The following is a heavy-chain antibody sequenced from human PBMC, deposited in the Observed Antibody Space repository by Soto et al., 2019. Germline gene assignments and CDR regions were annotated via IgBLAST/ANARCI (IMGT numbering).Heavy chain of an antibody. J-gene: IGHJ4*02. V-gene: IGHV3-33*01. CDR1: GFTFSSHD. CDR2: IRYDGSNK. Sequence: QVQLVESGGGVVQPGRSLRLSCAGSGFTFSSHDMHWVRQAPGKGLEWVAVIRYDGSNKYYADSVKGRFTISRDNSKNALYLQMHSLRAEDTAVYYCARPHSGSESEFDYWGQGTLVTVSS. CDR3: ARPHSGSESEFDY. D-gene: IGHD1-26*01.